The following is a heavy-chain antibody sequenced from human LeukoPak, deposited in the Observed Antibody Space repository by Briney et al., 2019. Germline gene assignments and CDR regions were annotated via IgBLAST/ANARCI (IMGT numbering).Heavy chain of an antibody. CDR1: GYSLSSGYY. CDR3: ARDSGTTGEVKFDP. D-gene: IGHD3-10*01. CDR2: VDHSGGT. J-gene: IGHJ5*02. V-gene: IGHV4-38-2*02. Sequence: PSETLSLTCTVSGYSLSSGYYWGWIRQPPGKGLEWIGSVDHSGGTYYNPSLRSRVSISVDTSKNQFSLKLTSVTAADTGVYSCARDSGTTGEVKFDPWGRGTLVTVSS.